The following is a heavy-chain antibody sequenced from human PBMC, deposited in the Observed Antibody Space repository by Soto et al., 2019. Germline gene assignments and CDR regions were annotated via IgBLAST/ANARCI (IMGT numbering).Heavy chain of an antibody. Sequence: PSETLSLTCVVSYGSVSSSHWGWIRQFLVKGLEWIDYTPNSGNTNHNPSIWSRVTRSEDTTKSHLSRKLTSITAQGTPVYYGARDMPPVFSHYFVRWRQGTLVTV. CDR2: TPNSGNT. CDR3: ARDMPPVFSHYFVR. CDR1: YGSVSSSH. D-gene: IGHD4-4*01. V-gene: IGHV4-59*02. J-gene: IGHJ5*02.